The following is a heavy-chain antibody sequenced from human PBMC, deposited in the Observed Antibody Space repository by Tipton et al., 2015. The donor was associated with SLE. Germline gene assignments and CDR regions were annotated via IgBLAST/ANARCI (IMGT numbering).Heavy chain of an antibody. CDR1: GFTFSSYG. D-gene: IGHD6-6*01. V-gene: IGHV3-33*01. CDR3: ARSQYSSSSGLYYYYYMDV. CDR2: IRYDGSNK. J-gene: IGHJ6*03. Sequence: SLRLSCAASGFTFSSYGMHWVRQAPGKGLEWVAFIRYDGSNKYYADSVKGRFTISRDNAKSSLYLQMNSLRAEDTAVYYCARSQYSSSSGLYYYYYMDVWGKGTTVTVSS.